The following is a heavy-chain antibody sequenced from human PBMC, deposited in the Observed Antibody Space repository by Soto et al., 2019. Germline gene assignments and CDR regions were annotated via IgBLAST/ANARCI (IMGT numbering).Heavy chain of an antibody. D-gene: IGHD6-6*01. J-gene: IGHJ6*02. V-gene: IGHV4-59*01. Sequence: SETLSLTCTVSGGSISSYYWSWIRQPPGKGLEWIGYIYYSGSTNYNPSLKSRVTISVDTSKNQFSLKLSSVTAADTAVYYCARYRIAASIYAYYYYGMDVWGQGTTVTVSS. CDR2: IYYSGST. CDR3: ARYRIAASIYAYYYYGMDV. CDR1: GGSISSYY.